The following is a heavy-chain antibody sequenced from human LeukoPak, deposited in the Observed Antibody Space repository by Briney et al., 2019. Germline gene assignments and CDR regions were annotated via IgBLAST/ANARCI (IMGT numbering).Heavy chain of an antibody. CDR1: GGSFSGYY. D-gene: IGHD6-13*01. Sequence: PSETLSLTCAVYGGSFSGYYWSWSRQPPGKGLEWIGEINHSGSTNYNPSLKSQVTISVDTSKNQFSLKLSSVTAADTAVYYCARVYYSNSYDYWYFDLWGRGTLVTVSS. CDR2: INHSGST. J-gene: IGHJ2*01. V-gene: IGHV4-34*01. CDR3: ARVYYSNSYDYWYFDL.